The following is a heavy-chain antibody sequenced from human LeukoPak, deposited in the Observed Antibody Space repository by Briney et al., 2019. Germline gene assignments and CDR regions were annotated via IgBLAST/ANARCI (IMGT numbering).Heavy chain of an antibody. V-gene: IGHV3-48*01. D-gene: IGHD6-19*01. J-gene: IGHJ4*02. CDR1: GFTFSSHS. Sequence: PGGSLRLSCAASGFTFSSHSMNWVRQAPGKGLEWVSYISSSGGTTYYADSVKGRFSISRDNAKNSLHLQMNSLRAEDTAVYYCARGTVAGKASYWGQGTLVTVSS. CDR3: ARGTVAGKASY. CDR2: ISSSGGTT.